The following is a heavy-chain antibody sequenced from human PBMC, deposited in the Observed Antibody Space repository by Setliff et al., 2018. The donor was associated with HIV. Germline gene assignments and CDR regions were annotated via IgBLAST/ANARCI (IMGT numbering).Heavy chain of an antibody. CDR1: GGSISSSNW. V-gene: IGHV4-4*02. D-gene: IGHD1-26*01. CDR2: IYHSGGT. Sequence: SETLSLTCAVSGGSISSSNWWSWVRQPPGKGLEWIGEIYHSGGTNYNPSLESRVTISVDKSKNQFSLRLSSVTAADTAVYYCARTPSGSSAEAWFDPWCQGYLVTVSS. CDR3: ARTPSGSSAEAWFDP. J-gene: IGHJ5*02.